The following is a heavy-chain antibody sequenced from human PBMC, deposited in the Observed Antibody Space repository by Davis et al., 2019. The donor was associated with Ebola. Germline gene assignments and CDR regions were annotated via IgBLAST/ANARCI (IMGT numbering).Heavy chain of an antibody. CDR3: ARDHPDKDIVVVVAATTPPFDY. Sequence: ASVKVSCKASGYTFTSYGISWVRQAPGQGLEWMGWISAYNGNTNHAQKLQGRVTMTTDTSTSTAYMELRSLRSDDTAVYYCARDHPDKDIVVVVAATTPPFDYWGQGTLVTVSS. J-gene: IGHJ4*02. D-gene: IGHD2-15*01. V-gene: IGHV1-18*01. CDR2: ISAYNGNT. CDR1: GYTFTSYG.